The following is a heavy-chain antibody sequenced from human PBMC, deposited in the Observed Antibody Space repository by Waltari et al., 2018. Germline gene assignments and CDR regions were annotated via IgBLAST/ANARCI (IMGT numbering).Heavy chain of an antibody. V-gene: IGHV4-4*07. D-gene: IGHD1-26*01. CDR1: GGSIRLDS. CDR2: IYTSGST. CDR3: ARGVSGSYGYYYSYMDV. J-gene: IGHJ6*03. Sequence: QVQLQESGPGLVQPSETLSLTCTVSGGSIRLDSWSWIRLPAGKGREWIGRIYTSGSTNYNPSLKRRVTMSVDTSKNQFSLKLNSVIAADTAVYYCARGVSGSYGYYYSYMDVWGKGTTVTVSS.